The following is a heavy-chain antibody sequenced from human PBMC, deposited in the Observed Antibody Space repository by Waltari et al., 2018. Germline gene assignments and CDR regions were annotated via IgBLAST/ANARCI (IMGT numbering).Heavy chain of an antibody. CDR1: GGSISSGSYY. CDR3: ARVGIAAAGINY. V-gene: IGHV4-61*09. CDR2: IYTSGST. Sequence: QVQLQASGPGLVKPSQTLSLTCTVSGGSISSGSYYWSWIRQPAGKGLEWIGYIYTSGSTNYNPSLKSRVTISVDTSKNQFSLKLSSVTAADTAVYYCARVGIAAAGINYWGQGTLVTVSS. J-gene: IGHJ4*02. D-gene: IGHD6-13*01.